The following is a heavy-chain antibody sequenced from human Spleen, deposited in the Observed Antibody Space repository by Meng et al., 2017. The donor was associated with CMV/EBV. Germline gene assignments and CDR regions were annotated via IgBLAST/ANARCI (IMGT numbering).Heavy chain of an antibody. D-gene: IGHD5-12*01. V-gene: IGHV3-15*01. Sequence: GGSLRLSCAASGFGFSGAWMNWVRQAPGKGLEWIGLIRSQVDGGTGHYAAPVKGRFSISRDDSRNTVYLQMNSLETEDTGVYYCTTDLPDYIVVPAQNWGQGTLVTVSS. J-gene: IGHJ4*02. CDR2: IRSQVDGGTG. CDR3: TTDLPDYIVVPAQN. CDR1: GFGFSGAW.